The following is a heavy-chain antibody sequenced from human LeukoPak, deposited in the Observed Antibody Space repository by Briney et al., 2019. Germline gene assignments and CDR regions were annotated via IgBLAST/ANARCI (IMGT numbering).Heavy chain of an antibody. CDR1: GGSISSGDYY. J-gene: IGHJ2*01. Sequence: SETLSLTCTVSGGSISSGDYYWSWIRQPPGKGLEWIGYIYYSGSTYYNPSLKSRVTISVDTSKNQFSLKLSSVTAADTAVYYCARDRWPDYGDYEGWYFDLWGRGTLVTVSS. CDR2: IYYSGST. CDR3: ARDRWPDYGDYEGWYFDL. D-gene: IGHD4-17*01. V-gene: IGHV4-30-4*01.